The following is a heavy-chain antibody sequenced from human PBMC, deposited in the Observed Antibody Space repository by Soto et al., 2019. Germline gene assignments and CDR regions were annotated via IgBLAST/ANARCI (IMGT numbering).Heavy chain of an antibody. CDR3: SRVNADTAMVSIYYYGMDV. D-gene: IGHD5-18*01. Sequence: SETLSLTCTVSGGSISSGDYYWSWIRQPPGKGLEWIGYIYYSGSTYYNPSLKSRVTISVDTSKNQFSMKLSSVTAADTDVNYCSRVNADTAMVSIYYYGMDVWGQGTTVTVSS. CDR2: IYYSGST. J-gene: IGHJ6*02. V-gene: IGHV4-30-4*01. CDR1: GGSISSGDYY.